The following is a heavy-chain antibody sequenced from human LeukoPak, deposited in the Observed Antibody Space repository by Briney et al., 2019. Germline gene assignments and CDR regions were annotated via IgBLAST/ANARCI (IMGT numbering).Heavy chain of an antibody. Sequence: GASVKVSCKASGYTFTNYDINWVRQATGQGLEWMGWMNPNSGNTGYAQKFQGRITMTRNTSISTGYMELSSLRSEDTAVYYCASVAYCGGDCYLAYFDYWGQGTLVTVSS. D-gene: IGHD2-21*02. CDR2: MNPNSGNT. V-gene: IGHV1-8*01. J-gene: IGHJ4*02. CDR1: GYTFTNYD. CDR3: ASVAYCGGDCYLAYFDY.